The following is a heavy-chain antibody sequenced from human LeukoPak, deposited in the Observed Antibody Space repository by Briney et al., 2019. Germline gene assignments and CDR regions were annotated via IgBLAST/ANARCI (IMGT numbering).Heavy chain of an antibody. J-gene: IGHJ6*03. CDR3: ARGPPIGGSYVVGRLMDV. Sequence: PSETLSFTCAVYGGSFSGYYWSWIRKPPGKGLEWIGEINHSGSTNYNPSLKSRVTISVDTSKNQFSLKLSSVTAADTAMYYCARGPPIGGSYVVGRLMDVWGKGTTVTVSS. CDR1: GGSFSGYY. CDR2: INHSGST. D-gene: IGHD1-26*01. V-gene: IGHV4-34*01.